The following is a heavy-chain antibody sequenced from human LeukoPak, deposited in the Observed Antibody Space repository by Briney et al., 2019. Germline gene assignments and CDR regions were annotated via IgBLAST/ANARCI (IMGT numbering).Heavy chain of an antibody. CDR2: INSDGSST. D-gene: IGHD2-2*01. CDR3: ARVYCSSTSCPLVAFDI. V-gene: IGHV3-74*01. Sequence: GGSLRLSCAASGFTFSSYWMHWVRQAPGKGLVWVSRINSDGSSTSYADSVKGRFTISRDNAKNTLYLQMNSLRAEDTAVYYCARVYCSSTSCPLVAFDIWGQGTMVTVSS. CDR1: GFTFSSYW. J-gene: IGHJ3*02.